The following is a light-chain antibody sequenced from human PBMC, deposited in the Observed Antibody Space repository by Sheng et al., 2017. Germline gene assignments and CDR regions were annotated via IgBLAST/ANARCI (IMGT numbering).Light chain of an antibody. V-gene: IGKV3-11*01. J-gene: IGKJ2*03. CDR1: QSVSTY. CDR2: DTS. Sequence: EIVLTQSPATLSLSPGERATLSCRASQSVSTYLAWYQQKPGQAPRLLIHDTSYRATGIPARFSGSGSGADFTLTISSLEPEDFAVYYCQQYGSSPYSFGQGTKLEIK. CDR3: QQYGSSPYS.